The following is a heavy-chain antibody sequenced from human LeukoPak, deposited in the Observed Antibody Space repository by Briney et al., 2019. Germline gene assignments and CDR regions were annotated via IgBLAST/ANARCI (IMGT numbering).Heavy chain of an antibody. CDR3: ARHDYSNLFPFDY. D-gene: IGHD4-11*01. Sequence: MSSETLSLTCTVSGGSISSSSYYWGWIRQPPGKGLEWIGSTHYSGSTHYNSSLKSRVTISLNTSKNQFSLKLSSVTAADTAVYYCARHDYSNLFPFDYWGQGTLVTVSS. J-gene: IGHJ4*02. CDR1: GGSISSSSYY. V-gene: IGHV4-39*01. CDR2: THYSGST.